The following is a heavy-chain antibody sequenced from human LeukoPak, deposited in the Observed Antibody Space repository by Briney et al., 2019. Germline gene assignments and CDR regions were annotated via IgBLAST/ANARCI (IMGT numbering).Heavy chain of an antibody. CDR1: GFTFSSLS. D-gene: IGHD3-22*01. CDR3: AKDGWGYYED. V-gene: IGHV3-23*01. Sequence: PGGSLRLSCVAYGFTFSSLSMSWVRQAPGKGLEWVSGVSNSGVTTYYADSVKGRFTISRDNSKNTLYLQMNSLRAEDTAVYYCAKDGWGYYEDWGQGTMVTVSS. J-gene: IGHJ3*01. CDR2: VSNSGVTT.